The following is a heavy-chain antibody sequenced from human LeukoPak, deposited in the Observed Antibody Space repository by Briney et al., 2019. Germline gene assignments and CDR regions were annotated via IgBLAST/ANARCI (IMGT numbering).Heavy chain of an antibody. CDR1: GFTYSSSW. Sequence: GALRLSCAASGFTYSSSWMSWVGQVPGKGLEWVATIKDDGSDKYYVDSVKGRFTISRENAKKSLYLQMNSLRVEDTAVYYCANLVYTDWGQRTLVTVSS. V-gene: IGHV3-7*01. D-gene: IGHD3-3*01. J-gene: IGHJ4*02. CDR3: ANLVYTD. CDR2: IKDDGSDK.